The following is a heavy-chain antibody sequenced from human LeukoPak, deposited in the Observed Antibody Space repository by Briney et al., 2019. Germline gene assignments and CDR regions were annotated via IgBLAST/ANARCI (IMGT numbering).Heavy chain of an antibody. CDR2: ISSSSSYI. Sequence: GGSLRLSCAASGFTFSSYSMNWVRQAPGKGLEWVSSISSSSSYIYYADSVKGRFTISRDNAKTSLYLQMNSLRAEDTAVYYCARGGGYYDSSGYPDYWGQGTLVTVSS. J-gene: IGHJ4*02. CDR1: GFTFSSYS. V-gene: IGHV3-21*01. D-gene: IGHD3-22*01. CDR3: ARGGGYYDSSGYPDY.